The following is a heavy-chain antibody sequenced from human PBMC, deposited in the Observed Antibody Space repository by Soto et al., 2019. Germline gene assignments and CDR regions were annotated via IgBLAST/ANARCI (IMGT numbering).Heavy chain of an antibody. J-gene: IGHJ4*02. V-gene: IGHV4-31*03. CDR1: GGSVSDVSYY. Sequence: PSETLSLTCTVSGGSVSDVSYYWSWVRQHPGRGLEWIGYFYYSGKTYPNPSLRSRLTMSVDTSENQFSLKLSSVTAADTAVYYCAGAGDYSDYSLDFWGQGTLVTVSS. CDR3: AGAGDYSDYSLDF. CDR2: FYYSGKT. D-gene: IGHD4-17*01.